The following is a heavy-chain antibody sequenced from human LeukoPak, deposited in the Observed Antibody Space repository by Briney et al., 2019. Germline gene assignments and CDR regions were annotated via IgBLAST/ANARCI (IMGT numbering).Heavy chain of an antibody. J-gene: IGHJ4*02. V-gene: IGHV1-69*13. CDR3: ARDLGDGYDDY. CDR1: GGTFSSYA. CDR2: IIPIFGPA. Sequence: SVKVSCKASGGTFSSYAISWVRHAPEQWLGWMLGIIPIFGPANYTQKFQGRVTITADEPTSPAYMELSSLRSEDTAVYYWARDLGDGYDDYWGQGTLVSVSS. D-gene: IGHD5-24*01.